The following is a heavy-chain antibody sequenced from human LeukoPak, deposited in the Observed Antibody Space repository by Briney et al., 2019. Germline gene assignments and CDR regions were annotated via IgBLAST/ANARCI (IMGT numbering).Heavy chain of an antibody. CDR2: VFYSGTT. D-gene: IGHD3-22*01. CDR1: GGSIGSHY. J-gene: IGHJ3*02. CDR3: AGDYYDSRGEAFDI. V-gene: IGHV4-59*11. Sequence: PSETLSLTCTVSGGSIGSHYWSWIRQPPGSGLEWIGYVFYSGTTNYNPSLKSRVTISVDTSKNQFSLKLSSVTAADTAVYYCAGDYYDSRGEAFDIWGLGTMVTVSS.